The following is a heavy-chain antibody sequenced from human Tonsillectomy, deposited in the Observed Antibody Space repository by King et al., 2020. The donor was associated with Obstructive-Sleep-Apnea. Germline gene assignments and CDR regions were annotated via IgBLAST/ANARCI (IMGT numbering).Heavy chain of an antibody. CDR2: MYYSGNT. CDR1: GGSISNYY. Sequence: QLQESGPGLVKPSETLSLTCTVSGGSISNYYCSWIRQPPGKGLEWIGYMYYSGNTNFNPSLKSRVTISADPSKIQFSLRLSSVTAADKAVYYCARHRGVEDYGGYGDYFDYWGQGTLVTVSS. CDR3: ARHRGVEDYGGYGDYFDY. J-gene: IGHJ4*02. V-gene: IGHV4-59*08. D-gene: IGHD5-12*01.